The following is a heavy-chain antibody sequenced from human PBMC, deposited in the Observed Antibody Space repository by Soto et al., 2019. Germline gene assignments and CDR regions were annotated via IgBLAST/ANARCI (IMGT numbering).Heavy chain of an antibody. Sequence: ASVKVSCKASGYTFTSYGIHWVRQAPRQRLEWMGWINAANGDTKYSPKFQGRVTITRDTSASTAYMELSSLRSEDTAVYYCVRRHVSATGIDWFDPLGQGTLVTVSS. V-gene: IGHV1-3*01. J-gene: IGHJ5*02. CDR1: GYTFTSYG. CDR3: VRRHVSATGIDWFDP. CDR2: INAANGDT. D-gene: IGHD6-13*01.